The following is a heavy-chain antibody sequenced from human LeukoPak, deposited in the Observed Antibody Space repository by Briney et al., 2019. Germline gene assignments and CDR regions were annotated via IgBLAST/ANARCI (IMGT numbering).Heavy chain of an antibody. J-gene: IGHJ4*02. CDR3: VRDGDGSSWNFDF. CDR2: ILSNGNDK. Sequence: PGGSLRLSCAASGFTFSTYGMHWIRQAPGKGLEWVAFILSNGNDKFYADPVKGRFTISRDTSKNTLSLQMSSLRADDTAVYYCVRDGDGSSWNFDFWGQGTLVTVSS. V-gene: IGHV3-33*01. CDR1: GFTFSTYG. D-gene: IGHD6-13*01.